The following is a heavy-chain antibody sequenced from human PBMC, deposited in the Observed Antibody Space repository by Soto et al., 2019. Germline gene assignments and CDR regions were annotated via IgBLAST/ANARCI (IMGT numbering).Heavy chain of an antibody. CDR3: ARGDTPMITGMDSFDI. V-gene: IGHV3-7*01. Sequence: VGSLRLSCAASGFTFSRYWMNWVRQAPGKGLEWVANIKQDGTEKNYVDSVEGRFTISRDNARKSLYPQMDSLRAEDTAVYFCARGDTPMITGMDSFDIWGQGTMVTVSS. CDR2: IKQDGTEK. D-gene: IGHD5-18*01. CDR1: GFTFSRYW. J-gene: IGHJ3*02.